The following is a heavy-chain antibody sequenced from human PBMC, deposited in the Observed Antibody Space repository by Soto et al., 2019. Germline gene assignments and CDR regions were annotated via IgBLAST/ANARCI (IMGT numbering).Heavy chain of an antibody. Sequence: QVQLVESGGGLVRPGGSLRLSCAASGFTVSDYYMTWIRQAPGKGLEWVSYITGSSDYTNYADSVNGRFTISRDNVKNPLYLQLTSLRAEETAVDYCAREYYYGMDVWGQGTTVTVSS. V-gene: IGHV3-11*05. CDR1: GFTVSDYY. J-gene: IGHJ6*02. CDR2: ITGSSDYT. CDR3: AREYYYGMDV.